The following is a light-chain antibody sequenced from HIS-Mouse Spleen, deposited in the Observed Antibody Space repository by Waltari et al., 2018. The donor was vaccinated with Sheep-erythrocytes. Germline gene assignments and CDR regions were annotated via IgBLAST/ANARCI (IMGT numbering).Light chain of an antibody. V-gene: IGLV3-10*01. CDR3: YSTDSSGNHWV. J-gene: IGLJ3*02. CDR2: EAS. Sequence: SYALTQPPSVSVSPGQPPRITCPGDALPQPCPYWYQQKSGQAPVLVSYEASKRPSGIPERFSGSSSGTMATLTISGAQVEDEADYYCYSTDSSGNHWVFGGGTKLTVL. CDR1: ALPQPC.